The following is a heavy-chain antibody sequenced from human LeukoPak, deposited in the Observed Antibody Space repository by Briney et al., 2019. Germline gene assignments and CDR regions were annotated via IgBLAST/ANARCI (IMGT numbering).Heavy chain of an antibody. CDR3: ARERSGYYYRLDWFDP. CDR2: VDTSGGT. Sequence: SQTLSLTCSVSGGSISSDNYFWSWIRQPAGKGLEWIGRVDTSGGTKYNPSLESRVTISLDTSKNQFSLKLSSVTAADTAVYYCARERSGYYYRLDWFDPWGQGTLVTVSS. J-gene: IGHJ5*02. V-gene: IGHV4-61*02. CDR1: GGSISSDNYF. D-gene: IGHD3-22*01.